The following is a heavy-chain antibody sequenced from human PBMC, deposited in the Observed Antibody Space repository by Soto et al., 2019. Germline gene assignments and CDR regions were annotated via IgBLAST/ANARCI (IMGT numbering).Heavy chain of an antibody. CDR3: ARGPFRPSAMDV. Sequence: SVKVSCKASGGTFSCYAISWVRQAPGQGLEWMGGTIPALGKTHYIEKFQGRVTITVDDATRTVYMEVRDLTSEDTAIYYCARGPFRPSAMDVWGQGTTVTVSS. CDR2: TIPALGKT. D-gene: IGHD3-10*01. J-gene: IGHJ6*02. V-gene: IGHV1-69*10. CDR1: GGTFSCYA.